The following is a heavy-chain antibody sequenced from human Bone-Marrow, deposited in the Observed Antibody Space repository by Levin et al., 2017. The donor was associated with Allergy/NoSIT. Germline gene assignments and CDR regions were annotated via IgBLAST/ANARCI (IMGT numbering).Heavy chain of an antibody. CDR1: GFTVSSNY. CDR2: IYSGGST. Sequence: GGSLRLSCAASGFTVSSNYMSWVRQAPGKGLEWVSVIYSGGSTYYADSVKGRFTISRDNSKNTLYLQMNSLRPEDTAVYYCARRHYGPYYFDYWGQGTLVTVSA. J-gene: IGHJ4*02. D-gene: IGHD4-17*01. CDR3: ARRHYGPYYFDY. V-gene: IGHV3-53*01.